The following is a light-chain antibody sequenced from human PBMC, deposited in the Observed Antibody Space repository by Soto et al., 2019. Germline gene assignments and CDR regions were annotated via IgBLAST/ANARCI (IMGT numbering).Light chain of an antibody. V-gene: IGLV1-51*01. CDR2: DDN. Sequence: VLTQPLSVSAAPGQKVTISCSGSSSNIGGNSVSWYQQLPGTAPKLLIYDDNKRPSGIPDRFSGSKSGTSATLGITGFQTGDEADYYCGSWDSSLSAYVFGTGTKVTVL. J-gene: IGLJ1*01. CDR1: SSNIGGNS. CDR3: GSWDSSLSAYV.